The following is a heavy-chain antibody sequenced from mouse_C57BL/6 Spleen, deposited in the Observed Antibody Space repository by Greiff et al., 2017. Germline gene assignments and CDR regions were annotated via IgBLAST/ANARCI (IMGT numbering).Heavy chain of an antibody. CDR2: IDPSDSYT. CDR1: GYTFTSYW. D-gene: IGHD1-1*01. Sequence: QVQLQQPGAELVKPGASVKLSCKASGYTFTSYWMQWVKQRPGQGLEWIGEIDPSDSYTNYNQKFKGKATLTVDTSSSTAYMQLSSLTSEDSAVYYCAYYGSSPAYWGQGTLVTVSA. V-gene: IGHV1-50*01. J-gene: IGHJ3*01. CDR3: AYYGSSPAY.